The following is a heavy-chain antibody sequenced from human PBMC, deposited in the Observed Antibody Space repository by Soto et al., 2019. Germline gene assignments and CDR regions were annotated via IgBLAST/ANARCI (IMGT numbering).Heavy chain of an antibody. CDR2: ISYDGSNK. V-gene: IGHV3-30-3*01. CDR3: AREVKARSIAFDI. Sequence: QVQLVESGGGVVQPGRSLRLSCAASGFTFSSYAMHWVRQAPGKGLGWVAVISYDGSNKYYADSVKGRFTISRDNSKNTLYLQMNSLRAEDTAVYYCAREVKARSIAFDIWGQGTMVTVSS. D-gene: IGHD6-6*01. CDR1: GFTFSSYA. J-gene: IGHJ3*02.